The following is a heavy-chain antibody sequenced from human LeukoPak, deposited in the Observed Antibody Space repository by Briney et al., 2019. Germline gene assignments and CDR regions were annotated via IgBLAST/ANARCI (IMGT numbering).Heavy chain of an antibody. CDR3: ARKSGSSGYPFDY. Sequence: QPGGSLRLSCAASGFAFSSYSMNWVRQAPGKGLEWVSYITSSSSVIYYADSVKGRFTISRDNAKNSLYLQMNSLRAEDTAVYYCARKSGSSGYPFDYWGQGTVVTVSS. CDR2: ITSSSSVI. J-gene: IGHJ4*02. CDR1: GFAFSSYS. D-gene: IGHD3-22*01. V-gene: IGHV3-48*01.